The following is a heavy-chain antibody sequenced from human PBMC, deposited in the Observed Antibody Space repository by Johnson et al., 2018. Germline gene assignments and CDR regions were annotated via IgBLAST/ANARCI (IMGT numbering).Heavy chain of an antibody. D-gene: IGHD6-25*01. CDR3: AKARAYGGYVGYYYYGLDV. Sequence: QVRLVQAGGGVVQPGRSLRLSCAASRFTFSSYGINWVRQAPGKGLEWVTVISYYESNKYYADSVKGRFTISRDNPKNTLYLQMNSLRPADTAVYYCAKARAYGGYVGYYYYGLDVWGQGTTVTVSS. CDR1: RFTFSSYG. V-gene: IGHV3-30*18. J-gene: IGHJ6*02. CDR2: ISYYESNK.